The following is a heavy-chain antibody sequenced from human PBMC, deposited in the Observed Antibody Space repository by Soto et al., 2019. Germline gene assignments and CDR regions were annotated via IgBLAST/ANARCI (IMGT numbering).Heavy chain of an antibody. CDR3: ARDFTDSSGPTLGMGV. CDR2: IYYRGST. V-gene: IGHV4-31*03. Sequence: QVQLQESGPGLVKPSQTLSLTCTVSGGSISSGGDYWSWIRQHPGKGLEWIGYIYYRGSTYYNPYLKSRVTISVDTSKNQFSLKLSSVTAADTAVYYCARDFTDSSGPTLGMGVWGQGTTVTVSS. CDR1: GGSISSGGDY. D-gene: IGHD6-19*01. J-gene: IGHJ6*02.